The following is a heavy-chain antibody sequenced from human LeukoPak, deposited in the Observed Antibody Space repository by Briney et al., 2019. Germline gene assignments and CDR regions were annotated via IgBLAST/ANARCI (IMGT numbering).Heavy chain of an antibody. V-gene: IGHV3-21*01. D-gene: IGHD4-17*01. J-gene: IGHJ4*02. CDR3: AKGVHLRFDY. Sequence: GGTLRLSCAASGFTFSSYGMSWVRQAPGKGLEWVSSISSSSSYIYYADSVKGRFTISRDNAKNSLYLQMNSLRAEDTAVYYCAKGVHLRFDYWGQGTLVTVSS. CDR1: GFTFSSYG. CDR2: ISSSSSYI.